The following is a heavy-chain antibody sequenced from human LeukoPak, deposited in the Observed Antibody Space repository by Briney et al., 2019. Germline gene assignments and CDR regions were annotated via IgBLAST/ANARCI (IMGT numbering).Heavy chain of an antibody. CDR1: GFTFNSYA. CDR3: AKGDNDILTGYYNSFDY. V-gene: IGHV3-23*01. J-gene: IGHJ4*02. Sequence: PGGSPRLSCAASGFTFNSYAMNWVRQAPGKGLEWVSSISASGISTYYSDSVKGRFTISRDNSKNTLYLQMNSLRAEDTAVYYCAKGDNDILTGYYNSFDYWGQGTLVTVSS. D-gene: IGHD3-9*01. CDR2: ISASGIST.